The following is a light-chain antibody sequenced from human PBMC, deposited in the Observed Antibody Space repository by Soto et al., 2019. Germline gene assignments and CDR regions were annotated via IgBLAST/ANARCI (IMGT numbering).Light chain of an antibody. V-gene: IGKV3-11*01. CDR1: PSVTNY. CDR2: GAF. Sequence: ERVLTQSAPTRTLTQGERATLSCRASPSVTNYLAWYQQKPGQPPRLLIYGAFNRAAGIPARFSGSGSGTDFTLTISSLEPEDSAVYYCQQRNIWPPVTFGQGTRLEIK. J-gene: IGKJ5*01. CDR3: QQRNIWPPVT.